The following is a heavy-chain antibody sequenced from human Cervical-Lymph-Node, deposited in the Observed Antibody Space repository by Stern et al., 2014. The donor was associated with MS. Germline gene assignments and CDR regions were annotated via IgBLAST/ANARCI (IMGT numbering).Heavy chain of an antibody. Sequence: VQLVQSGGGVVQPGRSLRLSCAASGFTFSGYVMDWVRQAPGTGLEWVAVISYDGVTKYYTDSVKDRFTISRDNSKNTLHLQMNRLRIEDTAVYYCVRTIGGELIYGMDVWGQGTTVTVSS. J-gene: IGHJ6*02. D-gene: IGHD1-26*01. V-gene: IGHV3-30-3*01. CDR2: ISYDGVTK. CDR3: VRTIGGELIYGMDV. CDR1: GFTFSGYV.